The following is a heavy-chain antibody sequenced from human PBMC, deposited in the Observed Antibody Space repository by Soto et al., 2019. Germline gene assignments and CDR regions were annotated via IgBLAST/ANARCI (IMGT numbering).Heavy chain of an antibody. CDR1: GYTFSSYG. D-gene: IGHD2-2*01. V-gene: IGHV1-18*01. CDR3: ARDAAVLPAVPALNYYYGMDV. CDR2: ISVYNGNT. J-gene: IGHJ6*02. Sequence: ASVKVSCKASGYTFSSYGISWARQARGQGLEWMAWISVYNGNTKYAQKAQGRVIMTTDTSTSTAYMELRSLRSDDTAMYYCARDAAVLPAVPALNYYYGMDVWGQGTTVT.